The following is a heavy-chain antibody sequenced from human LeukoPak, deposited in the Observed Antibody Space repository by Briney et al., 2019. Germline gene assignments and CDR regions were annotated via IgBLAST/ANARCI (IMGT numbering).Heavy chain of an antibody. Sequence: PGGSLRLSCAASGFTFSSYGMHWVRQAPGKGLEWVAVISYDGSNKYYADSVKGRFTISRDNSKNTLYLQMNSLRAEDTAVYYCAKKRHYGDYYYFDYWGQGTLVTVSS. D-gene: IGHD4-17*01. CDR2: ISYDGSNK. CDR3: AKKRHYGDYYYFDY. V-gene: IGHV3-30*18. J-gene: IGHJ4*02. CDR1: GFTFSSYG.